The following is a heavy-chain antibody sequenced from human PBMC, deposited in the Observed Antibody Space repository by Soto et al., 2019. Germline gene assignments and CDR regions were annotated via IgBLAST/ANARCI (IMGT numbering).Heavy chain of an antibody. Sequence: SETLSLTCTVSGASISNHYWSWIRQPPGKGLEWIGYIYHSGSTKYNPSLKSRVTMSLDTPKNQFSLKLNSVTAADTAVYYCAGRTSLTSVEIFSGGLSGYNWVDPWGRGTLVTVSS. CDR1: GASISNHY. CDR2: IYHSGST. J-gene: IGHJ5*01. D-gene: IGHD3-3*01. V-gene: IGHV4-59*11. CDR3: AGRTSLTSVEIFSGGLSGYNWVDP.